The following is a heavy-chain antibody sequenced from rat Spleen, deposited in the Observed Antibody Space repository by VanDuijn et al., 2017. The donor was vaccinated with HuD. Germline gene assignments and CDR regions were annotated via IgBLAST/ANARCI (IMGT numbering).Heavy chain of an antibody. Sequence: EVQLVESGGGLVQPGRSLKLSCVASGFTFNNYWMSWIRQAPGKGLEWVASIGISGGTTYYRDSVKGRFTISRDNAKSTLYLQMDSRRSEDKATYYCATDRYWGQGVMVTVSS. CDR3: ATDRY. J-gene: IGHJ2*01. CDR2: IGISGGTT. V-gene: IGHV5-31*01. CDR1: GFTFNNYW.